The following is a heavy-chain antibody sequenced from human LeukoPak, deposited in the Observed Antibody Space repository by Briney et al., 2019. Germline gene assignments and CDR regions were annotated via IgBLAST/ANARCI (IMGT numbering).Heavy chain of an antibody. J-gene: IGHJ4*02. CDR3: ARVGALAAATYYFDY. CDR2: IIPIFGTA. V-gene: IGHV1-69*05. D-gene: IGHD2-15*01. CDR1: GGTFSSYA. Sequence: SVKVSCKASGGTFSSYAISWVRQAPGQGLEWMGGIIPIFGTANYAQKFQGRVTITTDESTSTAYMELSSLRSEDTAVYYCARVGALAAATYYFDYWGQGTLVTVSS.